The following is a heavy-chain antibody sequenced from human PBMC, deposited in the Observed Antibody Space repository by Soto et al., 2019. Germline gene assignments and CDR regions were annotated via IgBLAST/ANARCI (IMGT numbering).Heavy chain of an antibody. J-gene: IGHJ6*02. CDR2: IYYSGST. CDR1: GGSISGYY. D-gene: IGHD5-12*01. Sequence: SETLSLTCTVSGGSISGYYCIWIRQPPGKGLEWIGYIYYSGSTKYNPSLKSRVTISVDTSKNQFSLRLSSVTAADTAVYYCARDLGSGYDLAMDVWGQGTTVTVSS. V-gene: IGHV4-59*01. CDR3: ARDLGSGYDLAMDV.